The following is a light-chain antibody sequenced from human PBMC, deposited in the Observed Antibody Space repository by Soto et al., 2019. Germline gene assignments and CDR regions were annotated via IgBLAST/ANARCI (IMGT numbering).Light chain of an antibody. CDR1: QTISNN. Sequence: EILMTQSPATLSVSPGETATLSCRASQTISNNLAWYQQRPGQAPRLLIYGASTRATGIPVRFSGRGSGTEFTLAIIGLQPEDSAIYYCQHYNNWPPFTFGPGTKVDIK. CDR3: QHYNNWPPFT. V-gene: IGKV3-15*01. J-gene: IGKJ3*01. CDR2: GAS.